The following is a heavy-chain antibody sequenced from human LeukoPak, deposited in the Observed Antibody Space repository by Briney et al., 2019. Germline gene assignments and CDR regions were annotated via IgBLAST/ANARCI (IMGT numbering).Heavy chain of an antibody. Sequence: PSETLSLTCTVSGDSISSSKKYWGWVRQPPGKGLEWIGSIYYTGNTYYNASLKSQVSISIDTSKNQFSLKLTSVTAADTAVYYCARQTGSGLFILPGGQGTLVTVSS. D-gene: IGHD3/OR15-3a*01. V-gene: IGHV4-39*01. CDR3: ARQTGSGLFILP. CDR2: IYYTGNT. J-gene: IGHJ4*02. CDR1: GDSISSSKKY.